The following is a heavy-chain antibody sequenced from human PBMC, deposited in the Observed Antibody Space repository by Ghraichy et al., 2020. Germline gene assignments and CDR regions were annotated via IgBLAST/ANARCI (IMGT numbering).Heavy chain of an antibody. V-gene: IGHV3-23*01. D-gene: IGHD6-19*01. CDR1: GFTFSNYD. CDR3: AKGGTIGVAGYSDF. CDR2: IRASGVDI. Sequence: LSLTCAASGFTFSNYDMNWFRQAPGKGLEWVSNIRASGVDIYYADSVKGRFTISRDDSKDTLYLPMNNLRAEDTALYYCAKGGTIGVAGYSDFWGQGTLVTVSS. J-gene: IGHJ4*02.